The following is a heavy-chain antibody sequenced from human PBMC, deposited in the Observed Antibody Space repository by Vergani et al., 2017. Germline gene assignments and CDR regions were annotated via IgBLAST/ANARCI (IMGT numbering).Heavy chain of an antibody. V-gene: IGHV3-30*02. D-gene: IGHD1-26*01. Sequence: QVQLVASGGGVVQPGGSLRLSCAASGFTFSGYGMHWVRQAPGKGLEWVAFIKYDVSNKHYADSVKGRFTISRDNYKNTLYLQMNSLRPEDTALYHCASSGSYGEDWFDYWGQGTLVTVSS. CDR2: IKYDVSNK. CDR1: GFTFSGYG. J-gene: IGHJ4*02. CDR3: ASSGSYGEDWFDY.